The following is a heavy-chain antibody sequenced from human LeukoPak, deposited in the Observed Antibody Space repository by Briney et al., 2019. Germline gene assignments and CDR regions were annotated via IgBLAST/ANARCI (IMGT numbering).Heavy chain of an antibody. CDR3: VRNPDDPSYFYYMDV. Sequence: GGSLRLSCTASGFTLNRFAMHWVRQAPGKGLECVALISYDGGKKWYADSVKGRFSISRDNSKNTLSLKMNSLRAEDTAVYYCVRNPDDPSYFYYMDVWGNGTTVTVSS. CDR1: GFTLNRFA. J-gene: IGHJ6*03. CDR2: ISYDGGKK. V-gene: IGHV3-30*17.